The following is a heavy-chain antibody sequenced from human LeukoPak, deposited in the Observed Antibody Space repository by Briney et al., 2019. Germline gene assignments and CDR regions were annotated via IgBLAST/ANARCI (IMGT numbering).Heavy chain of an antibody. CDR3: ARYVPVRTGTTRASFDY. J-gene: IGHJ4*02. D-gene: IGHD1-1*01. CDR2: IYTSGRT. V-gene: IGHV4-61*02. Sequence: PSETLSLTCTVSGCTFSAGSYYWSWIRQPPGKGLEWVGRIYTSGRTDYNASLKSRVTISVDTSKNHFSQNLTSVTAADTAVYYCARYVPVRTGTTRASFDYWGLGTLVTVSS. CDR1: GCTFSAGSYY.